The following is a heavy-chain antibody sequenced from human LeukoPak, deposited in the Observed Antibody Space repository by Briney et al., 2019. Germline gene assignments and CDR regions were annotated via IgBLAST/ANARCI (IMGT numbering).Heavy chain of an antibody. D-gene: IGHD3-16*01. J-gene: IGHJ4*02. CDR1: GFTFNRFG. V-gene: IGHV3-30*03. Sequence: GGSLRLSCAASGFTFNRFGMHWVRQAPGKGLEWVAVMSYDGRNKYYSGSVRGRFGIPRDNSKNTLYLQMTGLRPEDTALYYCARSYVSSVVFSGFDYWGQGVLVTVSS. CDR3: ARSYVSSVVFSGFDY. CDR2: MSYDGRNK.